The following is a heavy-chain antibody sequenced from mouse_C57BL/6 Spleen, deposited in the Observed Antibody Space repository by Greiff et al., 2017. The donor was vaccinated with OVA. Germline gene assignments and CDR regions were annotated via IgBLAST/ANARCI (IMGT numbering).Heavy chain of an antibody. V-gene: IGHV5-17*01. Sequence: EVKLQQSGGGLVKPGGSLKLSCAASGFTFSDYGMHWVRQAPEKGLEWVAYISSGSSTIYYADTVKGRFTISRDNAKNTLFLQMTSLRSEDTAMYYCARRYTGYWGKGTTLTVSS. D-gene: IGHD2-12*01. CDR3: ARRYTGY. CDR2: ISSGSSTI. CDR1: GFTFSDYG. J-gene: IGHJ2*01.